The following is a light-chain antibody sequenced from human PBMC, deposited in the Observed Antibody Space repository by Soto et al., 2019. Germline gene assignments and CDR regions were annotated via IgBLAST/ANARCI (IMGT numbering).Light chain of an antibody. J-gene: IGKJ5*01. V-gene: IGKV3-11*01. CDR3: QQRRDWPIT. CDR2: DAS. CDR1: QSVSSY. Sequence: EIVLTESPASISLSPGEGATRSCRASQSVSSYLAWYKQKPGQAPRLLIYDASTRATGIPARFSGSGSGAEFTLTISSLEPEDFEAYYCQQRRDWPITFGQGTRLEIK.